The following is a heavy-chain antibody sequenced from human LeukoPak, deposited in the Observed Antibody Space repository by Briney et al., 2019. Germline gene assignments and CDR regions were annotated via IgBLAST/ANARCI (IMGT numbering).Heavy chain of an antibody. CDR2: INHSGST. CDR1: GGSFSGYY. J-gene: IGHJ4*02. D-gene: IGHD5-18*01. Sequence: SETLSLTCAVYGGSFSGYYWSWIRQPPGKGLEWIGEINHSGSTNYNPSLKSRVTISVDTSKNQFSLKLSSVTAADTAVYYCAGGGYSYGSDFDYWGQGTLVTVSS. CDR3: AGGGYSYGSDFDY. V-gene: IGHV4-34*01.